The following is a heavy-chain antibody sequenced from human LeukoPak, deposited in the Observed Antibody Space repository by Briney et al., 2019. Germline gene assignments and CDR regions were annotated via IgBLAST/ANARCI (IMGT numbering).Heavy chain of an antibody. CDR1: GYTFTSYA. D-gene: IGHD4-17*01. V-gene: IGHV1-18*01. Sequence: ASVKVSCKASGYTFTSYAMHWVRQAPGQGLEWMGWISAYNGNTNYAQKLQGRVTMTTDTSTSTAYMELRSLRSDDTAVYYCAREASHDYGDYSPYYYYGMDVWGQGTTVTVSS. CDR2: ISAYNGNT. CDR3: AREASHDYGDYSPYYYYGMDV. J-gene: IGHJ6*02.